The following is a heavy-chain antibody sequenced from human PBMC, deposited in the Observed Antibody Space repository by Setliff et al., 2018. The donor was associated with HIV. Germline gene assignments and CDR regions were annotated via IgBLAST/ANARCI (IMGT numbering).Heavy chain of an antibody. D-gene: IGHD3-22*01. J-gene: IGHJ1*01. Sequence: ASVKVSCKASGYRFNTYGISWVRQAPGQGLEWMGWISPYNGDTRFAQSLQGRVTLSTDTSTNTAYMEMRTLRSDDTAVYFCVRGVTRDISGYYRDEYFQHWGQGTPVTVSS. CDR3: VRGVTRDISGYYRDEYFQH. V-gene: IGHV1-18*01. CDR2: ISPYNGDT. CDR1: GYRFNTYG.